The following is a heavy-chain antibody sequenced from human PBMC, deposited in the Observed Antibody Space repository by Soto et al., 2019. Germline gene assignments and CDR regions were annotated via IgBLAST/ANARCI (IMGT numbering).Heavy chain of an antibody. J-gene: IGHJ4*02. CDR1: VYSFSNYW. CDR3: ARGLYNSDVVFDY. Sequence: PGESLQISCKASVYSFSNYWISWVRQMPGKGLEWMGRIDPSDSYTKYSPSFQGHVTISADKSISTAYLQWSSLKSSDTAMYYCARGLYNSDVVFDYWCQGHRGTVSP. V-gene: IGHV5-10-1*01. CDR2: IDPSDSYT. D-gene: IGHD3-22*01.